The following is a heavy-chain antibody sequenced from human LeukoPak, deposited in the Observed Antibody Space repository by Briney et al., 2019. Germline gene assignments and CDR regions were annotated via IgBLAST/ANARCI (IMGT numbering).Heavy chain of an antibody. CDR1: GASITTYY. D-gene: IGHD6-6*01. V-gene: IGHV4-59*01. Sequence: SETLSLTCTVSGASITTYYWIWIRQPPGKGLEWIGYIYHSGTTNYNPSLKRRVTISLDTSRNQFSLRLSSVTAADTAVYCCAREYSTSREGDYFHYWGQGSLVTVSS. J-gene: IGHJ4*02. CDR3: AREYSTSREGDYFHY. CDR2: IYHSGTT.